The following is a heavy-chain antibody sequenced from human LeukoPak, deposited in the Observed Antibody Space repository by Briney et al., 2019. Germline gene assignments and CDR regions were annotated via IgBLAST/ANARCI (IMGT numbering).Heavy chain of an antibody. V-gene: IGHV3-23*01. CDR3: AKGAGWYYYYGMDV. CDR1: GFTFSSYA. D-gene: IGHD6-19*01. Sequence: GSLRLSCAASGFTFSSYAMSWVRQAPGKGLEWVSAISGSGGSTYYADSVQGRFTISRDNSKNTLYLQMNSLRAEDTAVYYCAKGAGWYYYYGMDVWGQGTTVTVSS. CDR2: ISGSGGST. J-gene: IGHJ6*02.